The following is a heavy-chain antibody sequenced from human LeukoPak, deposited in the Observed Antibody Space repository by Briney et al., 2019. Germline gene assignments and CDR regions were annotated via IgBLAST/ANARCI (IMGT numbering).Heavy chain of an antibody. CDR1: GGSISSSSYY. J-gene: IGHJ4*02. D-gene: IGHD4-23*01. Sequence: SETLSLTCTVSGGSISSSSYYWGWIRQPPGKELEWIGSIYYSGSTYYNPSLKSRVTISVDTSKNQFSLKLSSVTAADTAVYCCARHVLNGGLYYFDYWGQGTLVTVSS. CDR2: IYYSGST. V-gene: IGHV4-39*01. CDR3: ARHVLNGGLYYFDY.